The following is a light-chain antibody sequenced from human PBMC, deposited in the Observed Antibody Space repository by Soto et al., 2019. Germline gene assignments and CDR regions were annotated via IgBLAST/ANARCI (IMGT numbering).Light chain of an antibody. Sequence: DIQMTQSPSTLSVSVGNRVTITCRASQTISSWLAWYQQKPGKAPKLLIYKASTLKSGVPSRFSGSGSGTEFTLTISSLQPDDFATYYCQHYNSYSEAFCQGTKVDI. CDR3: QHYNSYSEA. CDR1: QTISSW. CDR2: KAS. V-gene: IGKV1-5*03. J-gene: IGKJ1*01.